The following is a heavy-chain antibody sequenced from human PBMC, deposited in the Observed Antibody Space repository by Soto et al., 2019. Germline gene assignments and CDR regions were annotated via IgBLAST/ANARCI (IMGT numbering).Heavy chain of an antibody. V-gene: IGHV3-9*01. CDR1: GFTFDDHA. J-gene: IGHJ4*02. CDR3: AKTFRAVAIFDS. D-gene: IGHD6-19*01. CDR2: TSWNSGSK. Sequence: EVQLVESGGGLVQPGGSLRLSCEGAGFTFDDHAMHWVRQVPGKGLEWVSGTSWNSGSKAYADSVKGRFTISRDNSKNSLYLQMNSLRVEDPAFYYCAKTFRAVAIFDSWGQGTLVTVSS.